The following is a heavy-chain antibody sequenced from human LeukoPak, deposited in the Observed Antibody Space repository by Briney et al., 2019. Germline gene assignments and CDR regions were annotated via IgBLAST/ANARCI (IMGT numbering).Heavy chain of an antibody. CDR3: ARDSGMSSSWYNGFDY. CDR2: IYYSGST. Sequence: KPSETLSLTCTVSGGSISSSSYYWGWIRQPPGKGLEWIGSIYYSGSTYYNPSLKSRVTMSVDTSKNQFSLKLSSVTAADTAMYYCARDSGMSSSWYNGFDYWGQGILVTVSS. CDR1: GGSISSSSYY. V-gene: IGHV4-39*07. D-gene: IGHD6-13*01. J-gene: IGHJ4*02.